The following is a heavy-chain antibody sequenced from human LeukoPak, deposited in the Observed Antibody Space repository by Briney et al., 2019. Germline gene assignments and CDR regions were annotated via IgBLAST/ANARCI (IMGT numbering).Heavy chain of an antibody. D-gene: IGHD6-13*01. V-gene: IGHV3-23*01. CDR1: GFTFSSYA. J-gene: IGHJ5*02. Sequence: PGGSLRLSCAASGFTFSSYAMSWVRQAPGKGLEWVSGISRRGGTTYYADSVKGRFTISRDNSKNTLYLQMNSLRAEDTAVYYCAKDHRWSNWFDPWGQGALVTVSS. CDR2: ISRRGGTT. CDR3: AKDHRWSNWFDP.